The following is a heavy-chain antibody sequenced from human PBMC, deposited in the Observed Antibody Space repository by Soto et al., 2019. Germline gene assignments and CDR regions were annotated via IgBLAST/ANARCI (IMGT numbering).Heavy chain of an antibody. CDR3: VKDGSSGWPYFDDMDV. J-gene: IGHJ6*02. CDR1: GFTFSSYG. CDR2: ILYDGSKK. V-gene: IGHV3-30*18. Sequence: GGSLRLSCAASGFTFSSYGMHWVRQAPGKGLEWVAVILYDGSKKYYADSVKGRFTISRDNSKNTLYLQMSSLRAEDTALYCCVKDGSSGWPYFDDMDVWGQGTTVTVSS. D-gene: IGHD6-19*01.